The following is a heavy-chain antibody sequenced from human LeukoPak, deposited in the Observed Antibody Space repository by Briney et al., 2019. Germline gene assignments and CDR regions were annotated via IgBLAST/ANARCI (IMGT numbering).Heavy chain of an antibody. Sequence: SETLSLTCTVSGYSISSGYYWGWIRQPPGKGLEWIGSIYHSGSTYYNPSLKSRVTISVDTSKNQFSLKLSSVTAADTAVYYCARLITMVRGLRMYYYYYMDVWGKGTTVTISS. CDR1: GYSISSGYY. V-gene: IGHV4-38-2*02. J-gene: IGHJ6*03. CDR2: IYHSGST. CDR3: ARLITMVRGLRMYYYYYMDV. D-gene: IGHD3-10*01.